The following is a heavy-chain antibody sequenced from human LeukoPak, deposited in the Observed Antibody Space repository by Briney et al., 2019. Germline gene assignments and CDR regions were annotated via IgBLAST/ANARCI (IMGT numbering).Heavy chain of an antibody. CDR1: GLTFTSAW. J-gene: IGHJ5*02. D-gene: IGHD5-12*01. CDR3: TTHSGNDLKS. CDR2: IKSKSVGETT. Sequence: PGGSLRLSCATSGLTFTSAWLTWVRQAPGKGLEWVGRIKSKSVGETTDYAATVKGRFTSSRDDSENTLYLQMNSLKTEDTAVYYCTTHSGNDLKSWGQGTLVIVSS. V-gene: IGHV3-15*01.